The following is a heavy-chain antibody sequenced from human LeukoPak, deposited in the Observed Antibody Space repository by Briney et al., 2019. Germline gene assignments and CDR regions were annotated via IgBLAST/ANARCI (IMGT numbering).Heavy chain of an antibody. V-gene: IGHV1-8*01. CDR3: ARALYSSSWFYYYYYYMDV. D-gene: IGHD6-13*01. J-gene: IGHJ6*03. CDR2: MNPNSGNT. CDR1: VYTFTSYD. Sequence: ASVKVSCKASVYTFTSYDINWVRQATGQGLEWMGWMNPNSGNTGYAQKFQGRVTMTRNTSISTAYMELSSLRSEDTAEYYCARALYSSSWFYYYYYYMDVWGKGTTVTVSS.